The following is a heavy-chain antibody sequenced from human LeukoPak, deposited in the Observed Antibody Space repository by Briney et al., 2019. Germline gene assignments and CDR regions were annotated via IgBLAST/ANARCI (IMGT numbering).Heavy chain of an antibody. CDR3: ARVGHYYGSGSYYNPWDYYYGMDV. D-gene: IGHD3-10*01. Sequence: PSETLSLTCTGSGFSISSYYWSWLRQRPGKGLEGLGYIYYSGSSNYNPSLKGRVTISVDTSKNQFSLKLSSVTAADTAVYYCARVGHYYGSGSYYNPWDYYYGMDVWGKGTTVTVSS. CDR2: IYYSGSS. V-gene: IGHV4-59*01. CDR1: GFSISSYY. J-gene: IGHJ6*04.